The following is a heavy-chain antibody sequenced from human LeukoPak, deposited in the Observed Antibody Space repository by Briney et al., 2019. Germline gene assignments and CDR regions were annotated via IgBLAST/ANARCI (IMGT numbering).Heavy chain of an antibody. CDR3: AREIEGAVAGTSRFDY. Sequence: KPSETLSLTCTVSGGSISSYYWSWIRQPPGKGLEWIGYIYYSGSTNYNPSLKSRVTISVDTSKNQFSLKLSSVTAADTAVYYCAREIEGAVAGTSRFDYWGQGTLVTVSS. D-gene: IGHD6-19*01. CDR1: GGSISSYY. V-gene: IGHV4-59*01. CDR2: IYYSGST. J-gene: IGHJ4*02.